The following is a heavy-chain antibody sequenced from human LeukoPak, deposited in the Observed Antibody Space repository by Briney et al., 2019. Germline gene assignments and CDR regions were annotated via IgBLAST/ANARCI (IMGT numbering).Heavy chain of an antibody. Sequence: ASVKVSCKASGGTFSSYAISWVRQAPGQGLEWMGRIIPILGIANYAQKFQGRVTITADKSTSTAYMELSSLRSEDTAVYYCASGMITFGGVIATPQDFDYWGQGTLVTVSS. D-gene: IGHD3-16*02. CDR2: IIPILGIA. V-gene: IGHV1-69*04. CDR3: ASGMITFGGVIATPQDFDY. J-gene: IGHJ4*02. CDR1: GGTFSSYA.